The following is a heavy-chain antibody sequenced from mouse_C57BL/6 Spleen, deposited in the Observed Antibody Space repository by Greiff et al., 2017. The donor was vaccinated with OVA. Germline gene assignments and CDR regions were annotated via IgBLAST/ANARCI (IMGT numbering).Heavy chain of an antibody. Sequence: QVQLQQSGPELVKPGASVKISCKASGYAFSSSWMNWVKQRPGKGLEWIGRIYPGDGDTNYNGKFKGKATLAADKSSSTAYMQLSSLTSEDSAVYFWAREGTGQLRLGYAMDYWGQGTSVTVSS. CDR1: GYAFSSSW. J-gene: IGHJ4*01. CDR3: AREGTGQLRLGYAMDY. V-gene: IGHV1-82*01. CDR2: IYPGDGDT. D-gene: IGHD3-2*02.